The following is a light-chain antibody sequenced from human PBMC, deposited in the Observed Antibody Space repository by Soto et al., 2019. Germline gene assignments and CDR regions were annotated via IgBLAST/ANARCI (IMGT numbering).Light chain of an antibody. CDR1: QGISSY. Sequence: DIQLTQSPSFLSASVGDRVTITCRASQGISSYLAWYQQKPGKAPKLLIYAASTLQTGVPSRFSGSGSGTEFTRTISSLQPEDFATYSCQQLDTYPITFGQGTRLEIK. V-gene: IGKV1-9*01. J-gene: IGKJ5*01. CDR2: AAS. CDR3: QQLDTYPIT.